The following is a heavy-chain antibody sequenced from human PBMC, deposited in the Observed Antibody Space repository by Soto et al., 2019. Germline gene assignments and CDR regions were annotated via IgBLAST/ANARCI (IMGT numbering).Heavy chain of an antibody. J-gene: IGHJ4*02. D-gene: IGHD3-10*01. CDR2: IYYSGST. V-gene: IGHV4-61*01. CDR3: ARYLCITIAHYFDY. Sequence: PSETLSLTCTVSGGSVSSGSYYWSWIRQPPGKGLEWIGYIYYSGSTNYNPSLKSRVTISVDTSKNQFSLKLSSVTAADTAVYYCARYLCITIAHYFDYWGQGTLVTVSS. CDR1: GGSVSSGSYY.